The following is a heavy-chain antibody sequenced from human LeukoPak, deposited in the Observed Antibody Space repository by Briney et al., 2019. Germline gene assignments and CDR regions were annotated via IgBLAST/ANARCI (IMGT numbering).Heavy chain of an antibody. CDR3: ARAPTAYYYDSGDYYGMDV. V-gene: IGHV1-69*02. Sequence: GASVKVSCKASGGTFSSYTISWVRQAPGQGLEWMGRIIPILGIANYAQKFQGRVTITADKSTSTAYMELSSLRSEDTAVYYCARAPTAYYYDSGDYYGMDVWGQGTMVTDSS. D-gene: IGHD3-22*01. J-gene: IGHJ6*02. CDR1: GGTFSSYT. CDR2: IIPILGIA.